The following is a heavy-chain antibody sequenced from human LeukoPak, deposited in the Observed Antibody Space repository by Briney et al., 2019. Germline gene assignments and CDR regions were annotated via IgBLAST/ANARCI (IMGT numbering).Heavy chain of an antibody. Sequence: NPSQTLSLTCTVSGGSISSGGYYWSWIRQHPGKGLEWIGYIYYSGSTYYNPSLKSRVTISVDTSKNQFSLKLSSVTAADTAVYYCARGGRDYGGNTPALGYWGQGTLITVSS. D-gene: IGHD4-23*01. CDR3: ARGGRDYGGNTPALGY. J-gene: IGHJ4*02. V-gene: IGHV4-31*03. CDR2: IYYSGST. CDR1: GGSISSGGYY.